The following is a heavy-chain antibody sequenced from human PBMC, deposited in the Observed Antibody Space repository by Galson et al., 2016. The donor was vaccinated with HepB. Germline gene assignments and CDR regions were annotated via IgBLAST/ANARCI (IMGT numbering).Heavy chain of an antibody. D-gene: IGHD3-10*01. CDR1: GGTFSTFA. J-gene: IGHJ4*02. Sequence: SVKVSCKASGGTFSTFAITWVRQAPGQGLEWMGGLIPIFGTAHVAQKFQGRVTITADESTNMAYMELSSLRSKDTAVYYCARDEGPYGSGTYYSFDYWGPGTLVTVSS. CDR3: ARDEGPYGSGTYYSFDY. V-gene: IGHV1-69*13. CDR2: LIPIFGTA.